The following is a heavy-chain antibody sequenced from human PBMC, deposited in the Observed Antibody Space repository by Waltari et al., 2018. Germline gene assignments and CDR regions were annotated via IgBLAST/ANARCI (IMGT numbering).Heavy chain of an antibody. V-gene: IGHV4-39*01. CDR2: MYHSGST. D-gene: IGHD6-13*01. CDR3: ARLAGSSSWSDYFDY. Sequence: LQLQESGPGLVKPSETLSLTCTVSGGSISSSSSYWGWRRQPPGKGLEWIGSMYHSGSTYYNPSLKSRVTIFIDTSKSQFSLKLSSVTAADTAVYFCARLAGSSSWSDYFDYWGQGTLVTVSS. J-gene: IGHJ4*02. CDR1: GGSISSSSSY.